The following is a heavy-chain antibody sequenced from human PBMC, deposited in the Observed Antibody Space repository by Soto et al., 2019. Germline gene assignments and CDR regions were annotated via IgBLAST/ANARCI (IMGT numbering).Heavy chain of an antibody. CDR1: DYTFNNYG. CDR2: ISAYNGNT. D-gene: IGHD6-13*01. J-gene: IGHJ6*02. Sequence: ASVKVSCKASDYTFNNYGISWVREAPGQGLELVGWISAYNGNTHYAQKFQGRVTMTTDTSTTTAYLELRSLRSDDTAVYYCARVHSSSSTFYGMDVWGQGTTVTVS. V-gene: IGHV1-18*04. CDR3: ARVHSSSSTFYGMDV.